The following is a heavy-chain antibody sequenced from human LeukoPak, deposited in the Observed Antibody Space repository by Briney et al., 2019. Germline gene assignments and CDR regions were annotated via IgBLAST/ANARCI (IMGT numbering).Heavy chain of an antibody. D-gene: IGHD3-22*01. CDR3: ARGPIFPPTYYYDSSGYYHDY. CDR2: INHSGST. CDR1: GGSFSGYY. J-gene: IGHJ4*02. Sequence: SETLSLTCAVYGGSFSGYYWGLIRQPPANGLAWIGEINHSGSTNYNPSLKSRVTISVDTSKNQFSLKLSSVTAADTAVYYCARGPIFPPTYYYDSSGYYHDYWGQGTLVTVSS. V-gene: IGHV4-34*01.